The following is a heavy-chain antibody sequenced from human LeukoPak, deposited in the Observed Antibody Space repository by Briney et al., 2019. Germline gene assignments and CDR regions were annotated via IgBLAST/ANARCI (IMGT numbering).Heavy chain of an antibody. J-gene: IGHJ4*02. CDR2: IWYDGSNK. Sequence: GGSLRLSCAASGFTFSSYGMHWVRQAPGKGLEWVAVIWYDGSNKYYADSVKGRFTISRDNSKNTLYLQMNSLRAEDTAVYYCARVAPNKDNSRWRSFDYWGQGTLISVSS. CDR1: GFTFSSYG. CDR3: ARVAPNKDNSRWRSFDY. D-gene: IGHD4-11*01. V-gene: IGHV3-33*01.